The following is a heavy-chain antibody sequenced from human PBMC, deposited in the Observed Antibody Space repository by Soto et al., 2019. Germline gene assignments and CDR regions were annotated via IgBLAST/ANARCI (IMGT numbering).Heavy chain of an antibody. CDR2: IYYSGST. J-gene: IGHJ5*02. V-gene: IGHV4-39*01. CDR3: ALLGYYYGSGSYPTGWFDP. CDR1: GGSISSSSYY. D-gene: IGHD3-10*01. Sequence: QLQLQESGPGLVKPSETLSLTCTVSGGSISSSSYYWGWIRQPPGKGLEWIGSIYYSGSTYYNPSLKSRVPISVETSKNQFSLKLSFVTAADTAVYYGALLGYYYGSGSYPTGWFDPWGQGTLVTVSS.